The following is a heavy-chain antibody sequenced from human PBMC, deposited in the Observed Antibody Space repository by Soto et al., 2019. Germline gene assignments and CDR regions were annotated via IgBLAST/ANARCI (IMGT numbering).Heavy chain of an antibody. V-gene: IGHV3-30*18. CDR2: ISFDGDDK. CDR3: VKPAHDMLVIPMGGLNY. CDR1: GFTISSYS. D-gene: IGHD2-2*01. Sequence: WESLRLSCAASGFTISSYSMHWVRQHPGKGLGWGAAISFDGDDKYYVESVKGRFTISRDTYENSLYLHMNGLRPEDTAVYYCVKPAHDMLVIPMGGLNYWGQGKLATVYS. J-gene: IGHJ4*02.